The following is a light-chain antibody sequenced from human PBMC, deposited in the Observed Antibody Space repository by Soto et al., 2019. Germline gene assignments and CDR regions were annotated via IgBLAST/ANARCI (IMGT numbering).Light chain of an antibody. CDR1: SSDVGGYNY. CDR2: EVS. V-gene: IGLV2-14*01. CDR3: SSYTSSSTLGPYV. Sequence: QSALTQPASVSGSPGQSITISCTGTSSDVGGYNYVSWYQQHPGKAPKLMIYEVSNRPSGVSNRFSGSKSGNTASLTISGLQAEDEADYYCSSYTSSSTLGPYVFGTGTKLTVL. J-gene: IGLJ1*01.